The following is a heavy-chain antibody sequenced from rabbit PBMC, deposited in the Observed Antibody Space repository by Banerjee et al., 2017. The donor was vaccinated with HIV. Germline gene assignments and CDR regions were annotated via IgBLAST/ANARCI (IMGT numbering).Heavy chain of an antibody. CDR1: GFSFSSNW. J-gene: IGHJ2*01. CDR2: IDTNDGDT. V-gene: IGHV1S45*01. D-gene: IGHD1-1*01. Sequence: LEESGGGLVKPGGTLTLTCTVSGFSFSSNWICWVRQAPGKGLEWIACIDTNDGDTDYANWPKGRFTISKTSSTTVTLQMTSLTAADTATYFCARNYVNAFDPWGQGTLVTDS. CDR3: ARNYVNAFDP.